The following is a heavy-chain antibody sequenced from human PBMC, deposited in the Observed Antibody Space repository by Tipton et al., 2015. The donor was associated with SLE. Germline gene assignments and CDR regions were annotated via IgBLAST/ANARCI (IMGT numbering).Heavy chain of an antibody. CDR1: GGSFSGYY. CDR3: AREQWLQSAPFDY. V-gene: IGHV4-59*01. J-gene: IGHJ4*02. Sequence: TLSLTCAVYGGSFSGYYWSWIRQPPGKGLEWIGYIYYSGSTNYNPSLKSRVTISVDTSKNQFSLKLSSVTAADTAVYYCAREQWLQSAPFDYWGQGTLVTVPS. D-gene: IGHD5-24*01. CDR2: IYYSGST.